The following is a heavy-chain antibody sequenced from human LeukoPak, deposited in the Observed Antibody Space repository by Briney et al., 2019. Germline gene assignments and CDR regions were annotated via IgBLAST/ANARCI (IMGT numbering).Heavy chain of an antibody. CDR2: ISGSGGRT. V-gene: IGHV3-23*01. D-gene: IGHD6-19*01. Sequence: GGSLRLSCAASGFTFSNYAMSWVRQAPGKGLEWVSGISGSGGRTHYADSVKGRFTISRDNSKNTLYLQMNSLRAEDTAVYYCAKDLEQWLILGDAFDIWGQGTMVTVSS. CDR1: GFTFSNYA. J-gene: IGHJ3*02. CDR3: AKDLEQWLILGDAFDI.